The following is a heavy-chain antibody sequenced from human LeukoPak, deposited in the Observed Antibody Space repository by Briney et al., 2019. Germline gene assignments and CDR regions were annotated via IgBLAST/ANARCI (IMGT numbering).Heavy chain of an antibody. J-gene: IGHJ3*02. V-gene: IGHV1-69*13. Sequence: GASVKVSCKASGGTFSSYAISWVRQAPGQGLEWTGGIIPIFGTANYAQKFQGRVTITADESTSTAYMELSSLRSEDTAVYYCAREASDDAFDIWGQGTMVTVSS. CDR2: IIPIFGTA. CDR1: GGTFSSYA. CDR3: AREASDDAFDI.